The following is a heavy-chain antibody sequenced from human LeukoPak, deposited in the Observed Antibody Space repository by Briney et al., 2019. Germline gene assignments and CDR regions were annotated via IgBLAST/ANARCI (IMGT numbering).Heavy chain of an antibody. D-gene: IGHD3-10*01. CDR1: GYTLTELS. J-gene: IGHJ4*02. V-gene: IGHV1-24*01. Sequence: EASVKVSCKVSGYTLTELSMHWVRQAPGKGLGWMGGFDPEDGETIYAQKFQGRVTMTEDTSTDTAYMELGSLRSEDTAVYYCATLGTMVRRYFDYWGQGTLVTVSS. CDR2: FDPEDGET. CDR3: ATLGTMVRRYFDY.